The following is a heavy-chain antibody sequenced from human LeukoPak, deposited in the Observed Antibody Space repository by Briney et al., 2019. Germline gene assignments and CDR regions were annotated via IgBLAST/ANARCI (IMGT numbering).Heavy chain of an antibody. J-gene: IGHJ5*02. D-gene: IGHD3-10*02. CDR1: GGSISSRSYY. Sequence: SETLSLTCTVSGGSISSRSYYWGWLRQPPGKGLEWIASIFYSGSTYHNPALKSRVTISVDRSKSQFSLKLSSVTAADTAVYFCARHPLKAYVSDWFDPWGQGTLVTVSS. CDR2: IFYSGST. CDR3: ARHPLKAYVSDWFDP. V-gene: IGHV4-39*01.